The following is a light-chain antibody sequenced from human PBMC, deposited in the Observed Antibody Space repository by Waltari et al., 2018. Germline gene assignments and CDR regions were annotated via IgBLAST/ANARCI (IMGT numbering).Light chain of an antibody. Sequence: QSALTQPTSVSGSPGQSITISCTGTSRDVGLYNYVSWYQQYPGKVPRLLIYDVSERPSGISSRFSGSKSGNTASLTISGLQADDEADYYCNSYTGSSSWVFGGGTKLTVL. V-gene: IGLV2-14*01. CDR3: NSYTGSSSWV. CDR1: SRDVGLYNY. CDR2: DVS. J-gene: IGLJ3*02.